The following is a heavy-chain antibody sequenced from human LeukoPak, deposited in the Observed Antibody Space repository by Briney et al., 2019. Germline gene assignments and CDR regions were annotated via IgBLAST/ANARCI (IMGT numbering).Heavy chain of an antibody. D-gene: IGHD3-22*01. CDR2: ISGSGGST. J-gene: IGHJ4*02. CDR3: ARGVDYYDSSGTTDY. V-gene: IGHV3-23*01. CDR1: GFTFSSYA. Sequence: GGSLRLSCAASGFTFSSYAMSWVRQAPGKGLEWVSAISGSGGSTYYADSVKGRFTISRDNSKNTLYLQMNSLRAEDTAVYYCARGVDYYDSSGTTDYWGQGTLVTVSS.